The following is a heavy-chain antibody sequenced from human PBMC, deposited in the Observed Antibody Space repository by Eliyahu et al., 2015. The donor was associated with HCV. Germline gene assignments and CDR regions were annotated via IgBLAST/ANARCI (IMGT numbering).Heavy chain of an antibody. CDR1: GGSVSSGSNY. Sequence: QVQLQESGPGLVKPSETLSLTCTVSGGSVSSGSNYWSWIRQPPGKGLEWIGYIYSSGSTNYNPSLKSRVTISGDTSKNQFSLKVRSVTAADTAVFYCARAGGNYYSFDYWGQGSLVTVSS. D-gene: IGHD1-26*01. CDR3: ARAGGNYYSFDY. V-gene: IGHV4-61*01. J-gene: IGHJ4*02. CDR2: IYSSGST.